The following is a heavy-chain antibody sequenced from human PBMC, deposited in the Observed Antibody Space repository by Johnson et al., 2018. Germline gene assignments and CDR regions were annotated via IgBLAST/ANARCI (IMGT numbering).Heavy chain of an antibody. CDR3: ARGRDFYGSGLDAFDM. Sequence: VQLVQSGGGVVQPGKSLRLSCAASGFTFRLYGMHWVRQAPGKGLEWVANMNKDGSETYYVDSVRGRFTITRDNAKNSLYLQMNSLRADDTAVYYCARGRDFYGSGLDAFDMWGQGTMVTVSS. CDR1: GFTFRLYG. J-gene: IGHJ3*02. CDR2: MNKDGSET. D-gene: IGHD3-10*01. V-gene: IGHV3-7*01.